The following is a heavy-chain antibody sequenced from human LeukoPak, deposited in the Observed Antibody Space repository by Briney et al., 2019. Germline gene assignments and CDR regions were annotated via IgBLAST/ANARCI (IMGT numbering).Heavy chain of an antibody. Sequence: GGSLRLSCAASGFTFSSYGMHWVRQAPGKGLEWVAVISYDGSNKYYADSVKGRFTISRDNSKNTLYLQMYSLRAEDTAVYYCAILWMLGAFDIWGQGTMVTVSS. CDR2: ISYDGSNK. CDR3: AILWMLGAFDI. CDR1: GFTFSSYG. V-gene: IGHV3-30*03. J-gene: IGHJ3*02. D-gene: IGHD2-8*01.